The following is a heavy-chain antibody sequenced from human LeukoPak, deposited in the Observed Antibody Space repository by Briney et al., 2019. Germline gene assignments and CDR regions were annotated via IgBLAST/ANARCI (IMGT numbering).Heavy chain of an antibody. CDR1: GVTFSSYA. J-gene: IGHJ4*02. CDR2: ISGSGGST. Sequence: GGSLRLSCAASGVTFSSYAMSWVRQAPGKGLEWVSAISGSGGSTYYADSVKGRFTISRDNSKNTLYLQMNSLRAEDTAVYYCAKEVGYSYGFDYFDYWGQGTLVTVSS. V-gene: IGHV3-23*01. D-gene: IGHD5-18*01. CDR3: AKEVGYSYGFDYFDY.